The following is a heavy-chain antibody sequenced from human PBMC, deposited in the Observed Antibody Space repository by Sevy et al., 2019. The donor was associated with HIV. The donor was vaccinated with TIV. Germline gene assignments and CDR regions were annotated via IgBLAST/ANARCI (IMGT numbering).Heavy chain of an antibody. D-gene: IGHD2-2*01. Sequence: GGSLRLSCAASGFTFSSYSMNWVRQAPGKGLEWVSSISSSSYIYYADSVKGRFTISRDNAKNSLYLQMNSLRAEDTAVYYCARDHAHASWQGYFDYWGQGTLVTVSS. V-gene: IGHV3-21*01. CDR2: ISSSSYI. J-gene: IGHJ4*02. CDR1: GFTFSSYS. CDR3: ARDHAHASWQGYFDY.